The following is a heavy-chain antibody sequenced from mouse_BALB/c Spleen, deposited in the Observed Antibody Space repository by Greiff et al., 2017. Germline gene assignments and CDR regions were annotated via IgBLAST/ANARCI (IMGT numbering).Heavy chain of an antibody. CDR3: ARSHYYGYGY. D-gene: IGHD1-2*01. CDR2: IDPANGNT. CDR1: GFNIKDTY. Sequence: VQLQQPGAELVKPGASVKLSCTASGFNIKDTYMHWVKQRPEQGLEWIGRIDPANGNTKYDPKFQGKATITADTSSNTAYLQLSSLTSEDTAVYYCARSHYYGYGYWGQGTTLTVSS. V-gene: IGHV14-3*02. J-gene: IGHJ2*01.